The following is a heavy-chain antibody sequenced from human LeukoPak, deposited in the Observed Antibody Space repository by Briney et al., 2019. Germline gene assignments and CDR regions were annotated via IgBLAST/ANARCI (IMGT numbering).Heavy chain of an antibody. CDR1: GFSFSNYG. J-gene: IGHJ4*02. CDR3: ARGTGAPNYFDY. D-gene: IGHD7-27*01. V-gene: IGHV1-2*02. Sequence: PGGSLRLSCAASGFSFSNYGMHCVRQAPGQGLEWMAWISPNGGGTNYAQKFQGRVAVTRDSSISTAYMELSGLTSDNTAVFYCARGTGAPNYFDYWGQGTQVTVSS. CDR2: ISPNGGGT.